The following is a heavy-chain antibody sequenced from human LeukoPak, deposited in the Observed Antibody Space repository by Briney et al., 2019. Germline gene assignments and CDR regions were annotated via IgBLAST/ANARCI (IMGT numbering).Heavy chain of an antibody. CDR3: ARARTEDGMDV. J-gene: IGHJ6*02. D-gene: IGHD1-14*01. CDR1: GFTFSSYA. Sequence: GSLRLSCAASGFTFSSYAMHWVRQAPGKGLEWVAVISYDGANKYHADSVKDRFTISRDSPKNTLYLQMNSLRVEDTAVYYCARARTEDGMDVWGQGTTVTVSS. CDR2: ISYDGANK. V-gene: IGHV3-30-3*01.